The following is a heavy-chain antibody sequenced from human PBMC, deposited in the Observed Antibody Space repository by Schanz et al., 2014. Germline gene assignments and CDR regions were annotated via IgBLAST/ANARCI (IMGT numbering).Heavy chain of an antibody. Sequence: EVQLLESGGGLVQPGGSLRLSCAASGFTFRGYAMSWVRQAPGRGLEWVSIISGSGGNTYYADAVRGRFTISRDNSKTTVYLQMNSLRAEDTAVYCCAKGRFGELSAFDIWGQGTMVTVSS. CDR1: GFTFRGYA. J-gene: IGHJ3*02. CDR3: AKGRFGELSAFDI. CDR2: ISGSGGNT. D-gene: IGHD3-10*01. V-gene: IGHV3-23*01.